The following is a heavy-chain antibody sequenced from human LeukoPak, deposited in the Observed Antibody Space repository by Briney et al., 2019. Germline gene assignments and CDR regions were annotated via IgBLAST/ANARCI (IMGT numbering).Heavy chain of an antibody. CDR2: IYYSGST. V-gene: IGHV4-31*03. CDR1: GGSISSGGYY. J-gene: IGHJ3*02. Sequence: SQTLSLTCTVSGGSISSGGYYWSRIRQHPGKGLEWIGYIYYSGSTYYNPSLKSRVTISVDTSKNQFSLKLSSVTAADTAVYYCAGLTMTDAFDIWGQGTMVTVSS. D-gene: IGHD3-22*01. CDR3: AGLTMTDAFDI.